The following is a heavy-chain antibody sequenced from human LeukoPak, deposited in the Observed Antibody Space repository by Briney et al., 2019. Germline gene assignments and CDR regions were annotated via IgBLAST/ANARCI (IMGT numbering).Heavy chain of an antibody. D-gene: IGHD4-17*01. V-gene: IGHV4-59*01. CDR3: ARGGTVTNFGY. CDR2: IYYSGST. Sequence: SETLSLTCTVSGGANSNYYWSWIRQPPGKGLEWIAYIYYSGSTNYNPSLKSRVTISMDMSMMQFSLKLTSVTAADTAVYYCARGGTVTNFGYWGQGTLVTVSS. J-gene: IGHJ4*02. CDR1: GGANSNYY.